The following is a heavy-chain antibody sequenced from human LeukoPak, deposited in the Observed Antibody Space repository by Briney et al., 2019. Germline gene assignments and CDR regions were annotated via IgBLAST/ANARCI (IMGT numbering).Heavy chain of an antibody. CDR1: GYTLTELS. V-gene: IGHV1-24*01. CDR3: ARDGDPGIAAPLLHY. CDR2: FDPEDGET. D-gene: IGHD6-13*01. J-gene: IGHJ4*02. Sequence: RASVKVSCKVSGYTLTELSMHWVRQAPGKGLEWMGGFDPEDGETIYAQKFQGRVTMTEDTSTDTAYMELRSLRSDDTAVYYCARDGDPGIAAPLLHYWGQGTLVTVSS.